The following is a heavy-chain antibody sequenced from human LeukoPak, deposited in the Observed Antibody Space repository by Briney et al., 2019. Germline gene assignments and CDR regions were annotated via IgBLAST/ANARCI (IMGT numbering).Heavy chain of an antibody. CDR3: ARDNSMHERGWWFDP. CDR1: GYSFTSHY. Sequence: ASVKVSCKASGYSFTSHYMHWVRQAPGQGLGWMGVINPRGTATIYAGKFKGRIILTRDMSTTTDYMELSSLKSDDTAVYYCARDNSMHERGWWFDPWGQGTLVTVSS. V-gene: IGHV1-46*01. J-gene: IGHJ5*02. D-gene: IGHD4-23*01. CDR2: INPRGTAT.